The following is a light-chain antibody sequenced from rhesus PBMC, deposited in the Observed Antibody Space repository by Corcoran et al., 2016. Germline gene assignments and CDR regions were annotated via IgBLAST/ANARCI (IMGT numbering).Light chain of an antibody. Sequence: DIQMTQSPSSLSASVGDRVTITCRASQDINTHLNWYQQKPGKPPKRLIYEASSLQSGIPSRFSGCGSGTDFTLTISSLQSEDFATYYCQHYYSTPFTFGPGTKLDIK. CDR3: QHYYSTPFT. V-gene: IGKV1-43*01. J-gene: IGKJ3*01. CDR2: EAS. CDR1: QDINTH.